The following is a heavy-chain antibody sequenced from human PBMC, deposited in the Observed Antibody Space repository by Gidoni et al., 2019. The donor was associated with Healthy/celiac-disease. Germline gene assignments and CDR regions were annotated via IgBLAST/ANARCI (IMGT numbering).Heavy chain of an antibody. V-gene: IGHV3-48*03. Sequence: EVQLVGSGGGLVQPGGSLRLPCSASGFPFSSYDMHWVRQAPGKGLGWVSYISSSGSTIYYADSVKGRFTISRDNAKNSLYLKMNSLRAEDTAVYYCARDGKGGGSGIAVAGYGGGFDPWGQGTLVTVSS. D-gene: IGHD6-19*01. CDR2: ISSSGSTI. J-gene: IGHJ5*02. CDR3: ARDGKGGGSGIAVAGYGGGFDP. CDR1: GFPFSSYD.